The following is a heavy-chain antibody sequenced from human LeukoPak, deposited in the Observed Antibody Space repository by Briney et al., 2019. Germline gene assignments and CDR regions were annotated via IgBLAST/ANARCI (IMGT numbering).Heavy chain of an antibody. J-gene: IGHJ4*02. Sequence: GGSLRLSCAASGFTFTSVWMHWFRQAPGKGLVWVSRINTDGTITGYAASVKGRFNISRDNAKHTLYLQMNSLRAEDTAVYYCARDRTTVTLFDYWGQGALVTVSS. V-gene: IGHV3-74*01. CDR2: INTDGTIT. CDR3: ARDRTTVTLFDY. CDR1: GFTFTSVW. D-gene: IGHD4-17*01.